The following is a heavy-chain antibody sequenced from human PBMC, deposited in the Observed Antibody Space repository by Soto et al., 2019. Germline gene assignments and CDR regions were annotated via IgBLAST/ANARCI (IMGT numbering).Heavy chain of an antibody. Sequence: QVQLQESGPGLVKPSETLSLTCTVSGGSISSYYWSWIRQPPWKGLEWIGYIYYSGSTNYNPSLKSRVTISVDTSKNQFSLKLSSVTAADTAVYYCARVVISYYGMDVWGQGTTVTVSS. CDR2: IYYSGST. CDR1: GGSISSYY. J-gene: IGHJ6*02. CDR3: ARVVISYYGMDV. V-gene: IGHV4-59*01.